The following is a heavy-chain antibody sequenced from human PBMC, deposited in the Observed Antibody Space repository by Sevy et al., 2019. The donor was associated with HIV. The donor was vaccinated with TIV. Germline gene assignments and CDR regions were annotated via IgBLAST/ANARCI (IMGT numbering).Heavy chain of an antibody. J-gene: IGHJ4*02. CDR1: GYTFTDYG. D-gene: IGHD1-26*01. CDR2: INPSDGNR. CDR3: ARDVTGNYYVDY. V-gene: IGHV1-18*01. Sequence: ASVVSSKTSGYTFTDYGIGWVRQAPGQGLEWVSWINPSDGNRNYAQRLQGRVTMTTDTATSTAYMELWSLRSDDTAIYYCARDVTGNYYVDYWGQGTLVTVSS.